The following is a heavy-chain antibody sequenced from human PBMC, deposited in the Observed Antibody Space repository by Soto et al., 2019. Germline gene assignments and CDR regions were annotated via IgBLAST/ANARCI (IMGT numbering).Heavy chain of an antibody. CDR1: GFTVSNNY. J-gene: IGHJ4*02. CDR3: GTPPGGGGY. CDR2: IYSGGYT. Sequence: EVQLVESGGGLIQPGGSLRLSCAVSGFTVSNNYMSWVRQAPGKGLEGVSVIYSGGYTAYGDSVKGRFTISRDNSKNTRSPQTKALGAVDTAVFFGGTPPGGGGYWGQGTLVTVSS. V-gene: IGHV3-53*01. D-gene: IGHD3-10*01.